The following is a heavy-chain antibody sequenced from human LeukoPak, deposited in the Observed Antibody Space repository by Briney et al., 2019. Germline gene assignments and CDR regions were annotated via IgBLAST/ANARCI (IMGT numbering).Heavy chain of an antibody. J-gene: IGHJ6*03. CDR3: ARSRGLDLHYYYYMDV. CDR2: ISSNGGST. D-gene: IGHD3-10*01. CDR1: GITFDDYG. Sequence: GGSLRLSCVDSGITFDDYGLSWVRQAPGKGLEYVSTISSNGGSTYYANSVKVRFTISRDNSKNMLYLQMGSLRAEDMAVYYCARSRGLDLHYYYYMDVWGKGTTVTVSS. V-gene: IGHV3-64*01.